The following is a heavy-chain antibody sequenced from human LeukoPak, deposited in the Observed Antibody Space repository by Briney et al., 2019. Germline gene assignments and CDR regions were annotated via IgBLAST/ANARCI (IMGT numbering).Heavy chain of an antibody. D-gene: IGHD6-19*01. J-gene: IGHJ6*02. CDR1: GFTFSSYS. Sequence: GGSLRLSCAASGFTFSSYSMNSVRQAPGKGLQWVSSISSSSSYIYYADSVKGRFTISRDNAKNSLYLQMNSLRAEDTAVYYCASLGGSGWSVGGYYYGMDVWGQGTTVTVSS. V-gene: IGHV3-21*01. CDR3: ASLGGSGWSVGGYYYGMDV. CDR2: ISSSSSYI.